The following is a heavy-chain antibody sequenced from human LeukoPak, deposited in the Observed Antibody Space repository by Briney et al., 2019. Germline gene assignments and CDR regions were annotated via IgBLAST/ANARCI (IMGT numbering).Heavy chain of an antibody. CDR3: ARDLWYSSNGSGY. CDR2: ISSSSSYI. D-gene: IGHD6-13*01. J-gene: IGHJ4*02. V-gene: IGHV3-21*01. Sequence: GGSLRLSCAASGFTFSSYSMNWVRRAPGKGLEWVSSISSSSSYIYYADSVKGRFTISRDNAKNPLYLQMNSLKAEDTAVYYCARDLWYSSNGSGYWGQGTLVTVSS. CDR1: GFTFSSYS.